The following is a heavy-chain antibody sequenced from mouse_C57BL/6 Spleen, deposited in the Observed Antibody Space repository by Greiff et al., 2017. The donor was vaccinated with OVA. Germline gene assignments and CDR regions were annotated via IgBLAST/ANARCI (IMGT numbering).Heavy chain of an antibody. J-gene: IGHJ2*01. V-gene: IGHV3-6*01. Sequence: EVKLQESGPGLVKPSQSLSLTCSVTGYSITSGYYWNRIRQFPGNKLEWMGYISYDGSNNYNPSLKNRISITRDTSKNQFFLKLNSVTTEDTATYYCARGRYGSFDYWGQGTTLTVSS. D-gene: IGHD1-1*01. CDR2: ISYDGSN. CDR1: GYSITSGYY. CDR3: ARGRYGSFDY.